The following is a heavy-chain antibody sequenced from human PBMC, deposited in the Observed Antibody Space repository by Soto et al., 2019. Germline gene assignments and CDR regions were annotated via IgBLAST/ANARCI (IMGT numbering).Heavy chain of an antibody. J-gene: IGHJ4*02. CDR1: GGSFSGYY. Sequence: QVQLQQWGAGLLKPSETLSLTCAVYGGSFSGYYWSWIRLPPGKGLEWIGEINHSGSTSYNPSLKGRVTILVDTSKNQFSLKLGSVTAADTAVYYCARGYCSGGKCYYVFDYWGQGTLVTVSS. CDR3: ARGYCSGGKCYYVFDY. V-gene: IGHV4-34*01. D-gene: IGHD2-15*01. CDR2: INHSGST.